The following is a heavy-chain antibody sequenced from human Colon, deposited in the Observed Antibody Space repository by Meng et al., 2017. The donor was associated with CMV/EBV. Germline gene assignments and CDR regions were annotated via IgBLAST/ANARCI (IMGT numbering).Heavy chain of an antibody. CDR1: GYTFTSYG. J-gene: IGHJ4*02. CDR2: ISGSTGYT. D-gene: IGHD1-1*01. Sequence: QVQRVQFGAEVKEPGASVLVSCRSSGYTFTSYGINWVRQSPGQGLEWMGWISGSTGYTNRAQKFQGRVTMTTDTSTSTAYLALTSLTSNDTAVYYCARGRPNWSGVLDYWGQGTLVTVSS. CDR3: ARGRPNWSGVLDY. V-gene: IGHV1-18*01.